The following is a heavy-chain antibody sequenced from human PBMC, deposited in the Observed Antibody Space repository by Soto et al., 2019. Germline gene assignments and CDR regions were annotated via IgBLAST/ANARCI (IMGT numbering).Heavy chain of an antibody. CDR1: GYTFTSYG. V-gene: IGHV1-18*01. D-gene: IGHD1-1*01. Sequence: GAEVKKPGASVKVSCKASGYTFTSYGITWVRQAPGQGLEWMGWISAHNGNTDYAQKLQGRVIVTRDTSTSTAYMELRSLISDDTAVYYCARGRYGDYWGQGALVTVSS. CDR2: ISAHNGNT. J-gene: IGHJ4*02. CDR3: ARGRYGDY.